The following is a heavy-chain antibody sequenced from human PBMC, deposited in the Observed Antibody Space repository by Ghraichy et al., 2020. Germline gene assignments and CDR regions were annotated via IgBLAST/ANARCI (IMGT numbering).Heavy chain of an antibody. Sequence: SGPTLVKPTQTLTLTCTFSGFSLSTSAVGVGWIRQPPGEALEWLALVYWNDDKRYSPSLQSRLTITKDTSDNQVVLTMANVDPVDTPTYYCARRTVRGYFDYWGQGTLVTVSS. J-gene: IGHJ4*02. D-gene: IGHD3-10*01. CDR2: VYWNDDK. CDR3: ARRTVRGYFDY. CDR1: GFSLSTSAVG. V-gene: IGHV2-5*01.